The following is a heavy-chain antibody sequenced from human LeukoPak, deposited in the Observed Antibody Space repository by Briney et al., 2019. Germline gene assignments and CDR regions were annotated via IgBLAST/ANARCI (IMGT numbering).Heavy chain of an antibody. V-gene: IGHV3-23*01. D-gene: IGHD3-22*01. CDR2: SSGSGRST. Sequence: PGGSLRLSCAASGFIFSSYAMNWVRQAPGKGLEWVSGSSGSGRSTYYLDSVKGRFTISRDNSKDTLYLQMNSLRAEDTAVYYCAKNYYDSSGYYNWFDSWGQGTLVTVSS. CDR1: GFIFSSYA. J-gene: IGHJ5*01. CDR3: AKNYYDSSGYYNWFDS.